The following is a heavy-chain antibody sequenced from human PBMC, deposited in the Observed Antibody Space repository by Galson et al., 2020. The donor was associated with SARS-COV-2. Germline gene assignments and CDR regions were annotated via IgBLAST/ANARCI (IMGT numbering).Heavy chain of an antibody. V-gene: IGHV1-69*13. Sequence: GASVKVSCKASGGTFSSFHISWVRQAPGQGLEWMGGIIPLFGTPNYAQKFQGRVTITADESTSTVYMDLGSLRSEDTAVYYCARDPHYGGSEEEDYWGQGTLVTVSS. CDR2: IIPLFGTP. CDR1: GGTFSSFH. D-gene: IGHD4-17*01. J-gene: IGHJ4*02. CDR3: ARDPHYGGSEEEDY.